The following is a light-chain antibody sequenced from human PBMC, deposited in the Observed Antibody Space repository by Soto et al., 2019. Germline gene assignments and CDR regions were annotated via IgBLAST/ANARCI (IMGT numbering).Light chain of an antibody. V-gene: IGKV3-20*01. CDR2: GTS. Sequence: EIVLTQSPATLSLSPGERATLSCRASESVNSGYLAWFQQKPGRAPRLLIFGTSGRATGIPDRFRGNGSRTDFTRTISRVEPEDFAVYYCQQYGDSVFTFGPGTKVEIK. J-gene: IGKJ3*01. CDR1: ESVNSGY. CDR3: QQYGDSVFT.